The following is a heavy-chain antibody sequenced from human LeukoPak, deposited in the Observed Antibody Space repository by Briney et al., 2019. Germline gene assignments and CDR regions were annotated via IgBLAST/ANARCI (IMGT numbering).Heavy chain of an antibody. J-gene: IGHJ4*02. CDR2: ISGGGSNI. CDR1: GFTFSNYD. V-gene: IGHV3-48*03. CDR3: ASVYYYDY. Sequence: PGGSLRLSCAASGFTFSNYDMNWVRQAPGKGLEWVSFISGGGSNILYADSVKGRFTISRDNAKNSLYLKMNSLRAEDTAVYYCASVYYYDYCGQGTLFSVSS.